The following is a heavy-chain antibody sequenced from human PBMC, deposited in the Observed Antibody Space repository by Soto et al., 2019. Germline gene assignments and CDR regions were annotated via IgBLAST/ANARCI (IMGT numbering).Heavy chain of an antibody. V-gene: IGHV3-23*01. J-gene: IGHJ3*02. CDR1: RFTFSSYA. CDR2: IGGSGGST. D-gene: IGHD3-10*01. CDR3: AKMEFPNTPTPGGGFDI. Sequence: EVQLLESGGGLVQPGGSLRLSCAASRFTFSSYAMGWVRQAPGKGLEWVSTIGGSGGSTYYADSLQGRFTISRDNSRNTLYLQMNSLRAEDTALYYCAKMEFPNTPTPGGGFDIWGQGTMVTVSS.